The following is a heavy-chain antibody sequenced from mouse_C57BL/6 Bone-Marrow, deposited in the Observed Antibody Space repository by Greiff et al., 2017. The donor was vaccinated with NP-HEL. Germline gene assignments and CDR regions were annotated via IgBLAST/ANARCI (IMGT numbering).Heavy chain of an antibody. CDR3: TTYLYYYGSSPFDY. V-gene: IGHV14-4*01. CDR1: GFNIKDDY. Sequence: EVQLQQSGAELVRPGASVKLSCTASGFNIKDDYMHWVKQRPEQGLEWIGWIDPENGDTEYASKFQGKATITADTSSNTAYLQLSSLTSEDTAVYYCTTYLYYYGSSPFDYWGQGTTLTVSS. D-gene: IGHD1-1*01. CDR2: IDPENGDT. J-gene: IGHJ2*01.